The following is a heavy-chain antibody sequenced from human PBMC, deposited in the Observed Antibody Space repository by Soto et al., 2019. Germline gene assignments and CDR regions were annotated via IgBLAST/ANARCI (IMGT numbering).Heavy chain of an antibody. Sequence: PVGSLRLSCEAPGFTCSGFDMHWVRQPTGKGLEWVSSIGTAGDTYYAVSVKGRFTISRDNAKNSLSLQMNSLRAGDMAVYFCAKSQEIGTHFFDSWGQGTQVTVSS. CDR3: AKSQEIGTHFFDS. CDR2: IGTAGDT. V-gene: IGHV3-13*01. D-gene: IGHD6-13*01. J-gene: IGHJ4*02. CDR1: GFTCSGFD.